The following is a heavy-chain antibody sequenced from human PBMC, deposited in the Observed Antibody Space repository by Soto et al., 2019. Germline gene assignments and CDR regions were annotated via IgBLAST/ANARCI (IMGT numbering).Heavy chain of an antibody. V-gene: IGHV1-3*01. CDR3: ATVSGSRLFDS. Sequence: QVQLVQSGAEVKKPGASVTLSCKASGDTFTKYAMHWVRQAPGQRLEWMGWIIAGSGNTKYSQRFQGRITITRDTSASTAYLEFSSLTSEDTAVYYCATVSGSRLFDSWGQGTLVTVSS. CDR2: IIAGSGNT. J-gene: IGHJ4*02. CDR1: GDTFTKYA.